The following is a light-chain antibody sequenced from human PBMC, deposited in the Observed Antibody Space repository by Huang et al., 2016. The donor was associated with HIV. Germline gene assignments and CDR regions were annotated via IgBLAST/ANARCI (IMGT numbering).Light chain of an antibody. CDR3: HQYGSSPRGT. J-gene: IGKJ2*02. CDR1: ESVSSSY. V-gene: IGKV3-20*01. Sequence: EIVLTQSPGTLSLSPGEGVTLSCRASESVSSSYLAWYQQKTGQAPRLLIYGASRRATGIPDRFSGSGSGTAFTLTIDGLEPEDFAVYYCHQYGSSPRGTFGQGTRLEIK. CDR2: GAS.